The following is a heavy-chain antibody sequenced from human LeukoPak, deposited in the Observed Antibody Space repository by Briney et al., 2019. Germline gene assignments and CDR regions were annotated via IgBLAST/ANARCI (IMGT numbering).Heavy chain of an antibody. CDR2: IYTSGST. V-gene: IGHV4-61*02. J-gene: IGHJ6*03. Sequence: PSETLSLTCTASGGSISSGSYYWSWIRQPAGKGLEWIGRIYTSGSTNYNPSLKSRVTISVDTSKNQFSLKLSSVTAADTAVYYCARWAKTLCSSTSCYALHYYYYMDVWGKGTTVTISS. CDR3: ARWAKTLCSSTSCYALHYYYYMDV. D-gene: IGHD2-2*01. CDR1: GGSISSGSYY.